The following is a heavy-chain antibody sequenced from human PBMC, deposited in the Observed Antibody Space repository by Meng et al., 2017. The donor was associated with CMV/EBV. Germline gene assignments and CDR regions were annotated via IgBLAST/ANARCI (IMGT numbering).Heavy chain of an antibody. CDR1: GGSVSSGSYY. V-gene: IGHV4-61*01. D-gene: IGHD2-2*01. Sequence: SETLSLTCTVSGGSVSSGSYYWSWIRQPPGKGLEWIGYIYYSGSTNYNPSLKSRVTISVDTSKNQFSLKLSSVTAADTAVYYCSRDRLVDCSSTSCSPGGFDPWGQGTLVTVSS. CDR2: IYYSGST. CDR3: SRDRLVDCSSTSCSPGGFDP. J-gene: IGHJ5*02.